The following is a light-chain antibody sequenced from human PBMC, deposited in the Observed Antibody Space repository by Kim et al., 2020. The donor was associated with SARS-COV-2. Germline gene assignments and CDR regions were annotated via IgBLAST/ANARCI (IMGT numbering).Light chain of an antibody. CDR1: SSDVCGYNY. J-gene: IGLJ1*01. CDR3: SSYTSSSPYV. CDR2: DVS. Sequence: GQSITISCTGTSSDVCGYNYVSWYQQHPGKAPKLMIYDVSSRPSGVSNRFSGSKSGNTASLTISGLQAEDEADYYCSSYTSSSPYVFGTGTKVTVL. V-gene: IGLV2-14*03.